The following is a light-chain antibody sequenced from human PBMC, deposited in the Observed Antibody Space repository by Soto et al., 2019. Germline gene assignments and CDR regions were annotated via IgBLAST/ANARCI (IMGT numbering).Light chain of an antibody. CDR3: QQLNSYPPFT. V-gene: IGKV1-9*01. CDR2: AAS. J-gene: IGKJ3*01. CDR1: QGISSY. Sequence: DIQLTQSPSFLSASVGDRVTITCRASQGISSYLAWYQQKPGKAPKLLIYAASTLQSGVPSRFSGSGSATDFTLIISTLQPEDFATYYYQQLNSYPPFTFGPGTKVDIK.